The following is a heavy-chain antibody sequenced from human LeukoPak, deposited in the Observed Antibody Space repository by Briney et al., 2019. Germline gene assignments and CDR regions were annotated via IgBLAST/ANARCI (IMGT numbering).Heavy chain of an antibody. Sequence: PSETLSLTCTVSGGSISSYYWSWIRQPAGKGLEWIGRIYTSGSTNYNPSLKSRVTMSVDTSKNQFSLKLSSVTAADTAVYYCARDVGFHYDILTDPPGGDAFDIWGQGTMVTVSS. J-gene: IGHJ3*02. CDR3: ARDVGFHYDILTDPPGGDAFDI. CDR2: IYTSGST. V-gene: IGHV4-4*07. D-gene: IGHD3-9*01. CDR1: GGSISSYY.